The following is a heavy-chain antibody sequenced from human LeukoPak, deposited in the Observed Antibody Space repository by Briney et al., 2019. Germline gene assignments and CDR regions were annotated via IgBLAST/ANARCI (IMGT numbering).Heavy chain of an antibody. CDR3: ARDLETMVRGVTHIYYYSGMDV. CDR1: GGTFSSYA. J-gene: IGHJ6*04. CDR2: IIPIFGTA. V-gene: IGHV1-69*06. Sequence: SVKVSCKASGGTFSSYAISWVRQAPGQGLEWMGGIIPIFGTANYAQKFQGRVTITADKSTSTAYMELSSLRSGDTAVYYCARDLETMVRGVTHIYYYSGMDVWGKGTTVTVSS. D-gene: IGHD3-10*01.